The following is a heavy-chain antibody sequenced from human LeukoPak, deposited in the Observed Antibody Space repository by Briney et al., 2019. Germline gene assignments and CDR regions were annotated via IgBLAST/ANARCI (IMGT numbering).Heavy chain of an antibody. V-gene: IGHV3-21*06. CDR3: ARVAEAAAFDS. J-gene: IGHJ4*02. CDR1: GFTFSTYS. CDR2: ISSNSRYI. Sequence: GGSLRLSCAASGFTFSTYSMNWVRQAPGKGLEWVSSISSNSRYIYYADSMRGRFTISRDNAKNSPYLQMNSLKPEDTAVYYCARVAEAAAFDSWGQGTLVTVSS. D-gene: IGHD6-13*01.